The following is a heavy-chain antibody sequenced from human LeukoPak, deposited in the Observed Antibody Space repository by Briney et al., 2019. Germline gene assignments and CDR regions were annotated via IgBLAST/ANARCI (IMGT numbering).Heavy chain of an antibody. CDR3: ARGRDSGYDGVGY. D-gene: IGHD5-12*01. J-gene: IGHJ4*02. CDR2: MNPNSGNT. V-gene: IGHV1-8*01. Sequence: NWVRQATGQXLEWMGWMNPNSGNTGYAQKFQGRVTMTRNTSISTAYMELSSLRSEDTAVYYCARGRDSGYDGVGYWGQGTLVTVSS.